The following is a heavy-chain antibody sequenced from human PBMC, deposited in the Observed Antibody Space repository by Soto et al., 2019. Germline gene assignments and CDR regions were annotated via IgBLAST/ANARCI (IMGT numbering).Heavy chain of an antibody. CDR2: INHSGST. D-gene: IGHD4-17*01. CDR3: ARGRRLRGAFDI. CDR1: GGSFSGYY. V-gene: IGHV4-34*01. J-gene: IGHJ3*02. Sequence: SETLSLTCAVYGGSFSGYYWSWIRQPPGKGLEWIGEINHSGSTNYNPSLKSRVTISVDTSKNQFSLKLSSVTAADTAVYYCARGRRLRGAFDIWGQGTMVTVSS.